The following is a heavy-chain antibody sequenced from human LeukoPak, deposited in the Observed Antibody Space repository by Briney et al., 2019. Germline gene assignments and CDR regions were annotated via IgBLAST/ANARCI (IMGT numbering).Heavy chain of an antibody. CDR2: ISYDGSNK. J-gene: IGHJ4*02. Sequence: GGSLRLSCAASGFTFSSYGMHWVRQAPGKGLEWVAVISYDGSNKYYADSVKGRFTISRDKSKNTLYLQMNSLRAEDTAVYYCAKLGYYDSSGYYQFDYWGQGTLVTVSS. CDR3: AKLGYYDSSGYYQFDY. D-gene: IGHD3-22*01. CDR1: GFTFSSYG. V-gene: IGHV3-30*18.